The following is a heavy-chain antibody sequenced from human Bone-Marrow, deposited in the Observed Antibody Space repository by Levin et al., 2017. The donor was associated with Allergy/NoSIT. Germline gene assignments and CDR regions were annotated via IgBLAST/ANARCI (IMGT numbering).Heavy chain of an antibody. V-gene: IGHV4-39*01. CDR3: VAGSGYQDF. D-gene: IGHD6-19*01. CDR2: ISFNGRT. Sequence: PSETLSLTCSVSGGSVSSRAYHWAWIRHAPGTALEWIGSISFNGRTFYNPPLESRLTISVDTSKNQFSLKVTSVTAADTAVFYCVAGSGYQDFWGQGILITVSS. J-gene: IGHJ4*02. CDR1: GGSVSSRAYH.